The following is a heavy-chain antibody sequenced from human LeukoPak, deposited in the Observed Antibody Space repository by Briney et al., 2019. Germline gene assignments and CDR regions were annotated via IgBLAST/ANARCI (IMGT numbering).Heavy chain of an antibody. D-gene: IGHD3-9*01. Sequence: ASVKVSCKASGYTFTSYAISWVRQAPGQGLEWMGGIIPIFGTANYAQKFQGRVTITADKSTSTAYMELSSLRSEDTAVYYCASRKLRYFDWSPYYYYMDVWGKGTTVTVSS. CDR1: GYTFTSYA. CDR3: ASRKLRYFDWSPYYYYMDV. J-gene: IGHJ6*03. CDR2: IIPIFGTA. V-gene: IGHV1-69*06.